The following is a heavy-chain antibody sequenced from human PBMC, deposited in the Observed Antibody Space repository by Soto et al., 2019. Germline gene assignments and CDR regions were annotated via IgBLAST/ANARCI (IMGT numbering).Heavy chain of an antibody. CDR3: VRGASRYFDNSGYFAY. V-gene: IGHV3-23*01. Sequence: GGSLRLSCAASGFTLTSYAMTWVRQAPGKGLEWVSTISGSGSGSNYADSVRGRFTISRDNSENTLYLQMNSLRAEDTAVFYCVRGASRYFDNSGYFAYWGQGALVTVSS. CDR2: ISGSGSGS. CDR1: GFTLTSYA. D-gene: IGHD3-22*01. J-gene: IGHJ4*02.